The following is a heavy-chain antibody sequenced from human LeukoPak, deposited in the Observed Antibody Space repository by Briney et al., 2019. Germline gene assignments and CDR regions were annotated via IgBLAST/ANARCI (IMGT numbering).Heavy chain of an antibody. CDR3: AREAGRGWYSYGRSFDY. V-gene: IGHV4-4*07. CDR2: IYTSGST. CDR1: GGSISSYY. D-gene: IGHD5-18*01. J-gene: IGHJ4*02. Sequence: SETLSLTCTVSGGSISSYYWSWIRQPAGKGLEWIGRIYTSGSTNYNPSLKSRVTMSVDTSKNQLSLKLSSVTAADTAVYCCAREAGRGWYSYGRSFDYWGQGTLVTVSS.